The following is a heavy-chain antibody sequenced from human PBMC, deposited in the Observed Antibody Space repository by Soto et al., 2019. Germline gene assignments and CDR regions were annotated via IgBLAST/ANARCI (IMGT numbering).Heavy chain of an antibody. CDR3: ARGGVTTIFGDS. V-gene: IGHV3-48*02. CDR2: IDSSSGTI. CDR1: GFTLSRYS. Sequence: PGGSLRLSCAASGFTLSRYSMNWVRQAPGKGLEWLSYIDSSSGTIYYAASVKGRFIISRDNAKNSLYLQMNSLRDEDTAVYYCARGGVTTIFGDSWGQGTLVTVSS. J-gene: IGHJ4*02. D-gene: IGHD5-12*01.